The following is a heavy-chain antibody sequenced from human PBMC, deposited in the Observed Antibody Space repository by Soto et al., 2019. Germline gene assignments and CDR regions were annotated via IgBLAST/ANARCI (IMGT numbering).Heavy chain of an antibody. D-gene: IGHD3-22*01. CDR3: ATVGSYYYDSSGYYYVDY. CDR2: ISSSSRYI. CDR1: GFTFSSYS. V-gene: IGHV3-21*01. Sequence: EVQLVESGGGLVKPGGSLRLSCAASGFTFSSYSMNWFRQAPGKGLEWVSSISSSSRYIYYADSVKGRFTISRDNAKKSLYLQMNSLRAEDTAVYYCATVGSYYYDSSGYYYVDYWGQGTLVTVSS. J-gene: IGHJ4*02.